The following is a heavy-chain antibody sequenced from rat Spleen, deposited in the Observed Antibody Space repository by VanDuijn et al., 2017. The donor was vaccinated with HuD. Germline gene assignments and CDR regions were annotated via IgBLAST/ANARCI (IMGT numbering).Heavy chain of an antibody. Sequence: EVQLVESGGGLVQPGRSMKLSCAASGFTFSDYYMAWVRQAPKKGLEWVASISYEGSSTYYGDSVKGRFTISRDNAQNTLYLQMSKLGSEDTAIYYCARLAGTTVGYYDGSYYGYVMDAWGQGVMVTVSS. D-gene: IGHD1-12*02. CDR2: ISYEGSST. CDR3: ARLAGTTVGYYDGSYYGYVMDA. J-gene: IGHJ2*01. V-gene: IGHV5-22*01. CDR1: GFTFSDYY.